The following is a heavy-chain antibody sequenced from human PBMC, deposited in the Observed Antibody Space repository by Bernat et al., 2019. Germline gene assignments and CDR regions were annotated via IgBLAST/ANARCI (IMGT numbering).Heavy chain of an antibody. CDR3: ARDIQGDCSGGSCYCFQH. V-gene: IGHV3-30*01. J-gene: IGHJ1*01. Sequence: QVQLVESGGGVVQPGRSLRLSCAASGFTFSSYAMHWVRQAPGKGLEWVAVISYVGSNKYYAYSVKGRFTISRDNSKNTLYLQMNSLRAEDTAVYYCARDIQGDCSGGSCYCFQHWGQGTLVTVSS. CDR2: ISYVGSNK. CDR1: GFTFSSYA. D-gene: IGHD2-15*01.